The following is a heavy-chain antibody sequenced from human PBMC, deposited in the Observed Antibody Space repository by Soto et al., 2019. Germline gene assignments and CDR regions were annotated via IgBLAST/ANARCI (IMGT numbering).Heavy chain of an antibody. CDR1: GFSFTDNW. V-gene: IGHV3-15*07. Sequence: EVRLVESGGGLVKPGGSLRLSCAASGFSFTDNWMHWVRQAPGKGLEWVGRIKSRADGETTDYAAPVKGRFTISRDDSRDSFYLEMNSLKSEDTAMYYCITYCAFGSGHYPHWGQGILVTVSS. D-gene: IGHD3-3*01. CDR2: IKSRADGETT. J-gene: IGHJ4*02. CDR3: ITYCAFGSGHYPH.